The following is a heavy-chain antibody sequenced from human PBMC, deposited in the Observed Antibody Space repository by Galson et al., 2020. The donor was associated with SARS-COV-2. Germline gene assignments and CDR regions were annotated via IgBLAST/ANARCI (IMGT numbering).Heavy chain of an antibody. CDR1: GGSISTYY. CDR2: IHYSGTT. CDR3: ARQGYYESGGYTAYYFDY. D-gene: IGHD3-22*01. J-gene: IGHJ4*02. V-gene: IGHV4-59*08. Sequence: ETSETLSLTCTVSGGSISTYYWNWIRQSPGKGLEWIAYIHYSGTTHYNPSLKSRVSISVDTSENQFSLRMSSVTAADTAVYYCARQGYYESGGYTAYYFDYWGQGTLVTVSS.